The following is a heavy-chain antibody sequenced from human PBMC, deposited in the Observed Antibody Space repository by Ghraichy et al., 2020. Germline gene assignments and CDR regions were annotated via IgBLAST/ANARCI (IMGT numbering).Heavy chain of an antibody. Sequence: GGSLRLSCAASGFTFSSYSMNWVRQAPGKGLEWVSYISSSSSITYYADSVKGRFTISRDNAKNSLYLQMNSLRAEDTALYYCASILTMIRGNDYWGQGTLVTVSS. V-gene: IGHV3-48*04. CDR3: ASILTMIRGNDY. D-gene: IGHD3-10*01. CDR1: GFTFSSYS. J-gene: IGHJ4*02. CDR2: ISSSSSIT.